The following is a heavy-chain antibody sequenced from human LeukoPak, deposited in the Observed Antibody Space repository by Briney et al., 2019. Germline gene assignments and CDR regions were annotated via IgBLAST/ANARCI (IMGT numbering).Heavy chain of an antibody. CDR1: GYTFTSYG. V-gene: IGHV1-18*01. J-gene: IGHJ4*02. CDR3: ARDLGYCTNGVCPEFDY. CDR2: ISAYNGNT. D-gene: IGHD2-8*01. Sequence: ASVKVSCKASGYTFTSYGIGWVRQAPGQGLEWMGWISAYNGNTNYAQKLQGRVTMTTDTSTSTAYMELRSLRSDDTAVYYCARDLGYCTNGVCPEFDYWGQGTLVTVSS.